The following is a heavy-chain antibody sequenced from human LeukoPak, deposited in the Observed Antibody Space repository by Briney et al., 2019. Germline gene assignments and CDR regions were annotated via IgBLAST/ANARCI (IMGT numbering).Heavy chain of an antibody. V-gene: IGHV1-69*05. CDR2: IIPIFGTA. CDR3: ARGYDFWSGSNWFDP. J-gene: IGHJ5*02. D-gene: IGHD3-3*01. Sequence: SVKVSCKASGGTFSSYAISWVRQAPGQGLEWMGRIIPIFGTANYAQKFQGRVTITTDESTSTAYMELSSLRSEGTAVYYCARGYDFWSGSNWFDPWGQGTLVTVSS. CDR1: GGTFSSYA.